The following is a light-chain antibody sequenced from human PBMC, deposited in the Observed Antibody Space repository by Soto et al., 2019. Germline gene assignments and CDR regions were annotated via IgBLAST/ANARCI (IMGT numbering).Light chain of an antibody. CDR2: DAS. CDR1: QSVSSY. J-gene: IGKJ4*01. Sequence: EIVLTQSPATLSLSPGERATLSCRASQSVSSYLAWYQQKPGQAPRLLIYDASNRATGIPARFSGSGSGTDVPLTISSLEPEDFAVYYCQQRRNWLTFGGGTKVEIK. CDR3: QQRRNWLT. V-gene: IGKV3-11*01.